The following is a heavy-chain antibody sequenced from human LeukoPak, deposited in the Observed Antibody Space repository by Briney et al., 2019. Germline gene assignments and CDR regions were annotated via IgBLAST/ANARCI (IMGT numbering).Heavy chain of an antibody. Sequence: PGGSLRLSCAASGFTVFNYWMSWVRQAPGKGLEWVANINLDGSQKYYVDSLKGRFTISRGNAKNSLYLQMNSLRAEDTAVYYCARSVVGATPGFDYWGQGTLVTVSS. D-gene: IGHD1-26*01. CDR1: GFTVFNYW. CDR3: ARSVVGATPGFDY. J-gene: IGHJ4*02. CDR2: INLDGSQK. V-gene: IGHV3-7*01.